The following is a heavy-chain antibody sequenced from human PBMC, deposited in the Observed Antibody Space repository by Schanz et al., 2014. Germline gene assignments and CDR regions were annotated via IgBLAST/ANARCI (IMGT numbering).Heavy chain of an antibody. CDR1: GFPFRSYV. CDR2: ISYDGNNQ. D-gene: IGHD3-3*01. CDR3: ARPIYDLWSGSVDD. V-gene: IGHV3-30*04. Sequence: QLQLVESGGGVVQPGRSLRLSCAASGFPFRSYVMHWVRQAPGKGLEWVAFISYDGNNQYYADSVKGRFTISRDNSKNPLYLQMNSLRAEDTAVYYCARPIYDLWSGSVDDWGQGTLVTVSS. J-gene: IGHJ4*02.